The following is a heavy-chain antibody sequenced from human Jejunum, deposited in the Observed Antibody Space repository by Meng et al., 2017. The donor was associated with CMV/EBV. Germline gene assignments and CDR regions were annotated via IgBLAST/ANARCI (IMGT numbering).Heavy chain of an antibody. CDR2: ISGSGDRT. V-gene: IGHV3-23*01. J-gene: IGHJ4*02. CDR1: FSSYA. CDR3: AKSSMGPTVTTAGVGDY. D-gene: IGHD4-17*01. Sequence: FSSYAMSWVRQAPGKGLALVSAISGSGDRTHTADYVKGRFTISRDNSKNTLFLQMSSLRAEDTAVYYCAKSSMGPTVTTAGVGDYWGQGALVTVSS.